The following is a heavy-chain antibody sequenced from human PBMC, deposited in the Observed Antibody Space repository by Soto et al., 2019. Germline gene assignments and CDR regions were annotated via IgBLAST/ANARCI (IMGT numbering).Heavy chain of an antibody. D-gene: IGHD1-1*01. Sequence: EVQLVEFGGGLVRPGGSLRLSCAASGFTYSTYYINWVRQAPGKGLEWVASINQDGREKYYLDSVKGRFTITRDNAKNSLFLQMHSLRAGDTAVYYCARCGRTATPPSHPWGQVTLVIVSS. J-gene: IGHJ5*02. CDR2: INQDGREK. CDR1: GFTYSTYY. V-gene: IGHV3-7*01. CDR3: ARCGRTATPPSHP.